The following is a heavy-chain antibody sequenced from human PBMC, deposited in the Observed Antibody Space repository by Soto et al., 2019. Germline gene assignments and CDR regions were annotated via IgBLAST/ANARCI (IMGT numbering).Heavy chain of an antibody. CDR2: IYYSGST. V-gene: IGHV4-59*08. CDR3: ARQITYYDFWSGYPYYYMDV. J-gene: IGHJ6*03. D-gene: IGHD3-3*01. Sequence: SETLSLTCTVSGGSISSYYWSWIRQPPGKGLEWIGYIYYSGSTNYNPSLKSRVTISVDTSKNQFSLKLSSVTAADTAVYYCARQITYYDFWSGYPYYYMDVWGKGTTVTVSS. CDR1: GGSISSYY.